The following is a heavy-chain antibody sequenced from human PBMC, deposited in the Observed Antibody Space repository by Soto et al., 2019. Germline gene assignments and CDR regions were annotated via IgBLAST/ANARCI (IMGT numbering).Heavy chain of an antibody. V-gene: IGHV1-58*01. CDR3: AAEIQLSQGLDV. CDR2: IVVGSGNT. D-gene: IGHD5-18*01. J-gene: IGHJ6*02. CDR1: GFTFTSSA. Sequence: SVKVSCKASGFTFTSSAVQWVRQARGQRLEWIGWIVVGSGNTNYAQKFQERVTITRDMSTSTAYMELSSLRSEDTAVYYCAAEIQLSQGLDVWGQGTTVTVSS.